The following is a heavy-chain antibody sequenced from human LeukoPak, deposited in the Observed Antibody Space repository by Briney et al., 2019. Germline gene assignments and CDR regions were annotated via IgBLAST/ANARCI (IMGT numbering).Heavy chain of an antibody. V-gene: IGHV3-23*01. CDR1: GFTFSSYA. CDR3: GSDPNGDYIGAFDF. CDR2: IRGSGDGT. D-gene: IGHD4-17*01. Sequence: GGSLRLSCVGSGFTFSSYAMTWVRQAPGSGLEWVSSIRGSGDGTSYADSVKGRFTMSRDNSNDTLYLQMDNLRAEDTAMYYCGSDPNGDYIGAFDFWGRGTLVTVSS. J-gene: IGHJ3*01.